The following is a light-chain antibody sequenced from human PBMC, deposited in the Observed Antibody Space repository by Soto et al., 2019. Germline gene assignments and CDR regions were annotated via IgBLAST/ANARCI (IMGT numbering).Light chain of an antibody. CDR3: QKYNSART. V-gene: IGKV1-27*01. CDR2: AAS. CDR1: QGISNY. Sequence: DIQMTQSPSTLSASVGDRVTITFRASQGISNYLAWYQQKPGKVPKLLIYAASTLQSGVPSRFSGSGSGTDFTLTISSLQPEDVATYYCQKYNSARTFGQGTKV. J-gene: IGKJ1*01.